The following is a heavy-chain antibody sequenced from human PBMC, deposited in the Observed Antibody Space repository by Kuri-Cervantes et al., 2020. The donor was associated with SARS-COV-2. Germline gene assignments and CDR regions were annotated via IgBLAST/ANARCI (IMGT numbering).Heavy chain of an antibody. CDR2: ISGSGGST. J-gene: IGHJ5*02. CDR1: GFTFSSCA. D-gene: IGHD2-2*02. CDR3: AKSPRAIVVVPAAIS. V-gene: IGHV3-23*01. Sequence: GESLKISCAASGFTFSSCAMSWVRQAPGKGLEWVSSISGSGGSTYYADSVKGRFTISRDNSKNTLYLQMNSLRAEDTAVYYCAKSPRAIVVVPAAISWGQGTLVTVSS.